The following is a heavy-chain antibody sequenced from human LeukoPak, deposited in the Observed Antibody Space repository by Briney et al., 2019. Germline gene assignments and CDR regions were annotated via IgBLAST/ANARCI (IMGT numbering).Heavy chain of an antibody. CDR2: TYSGGST. J-gene: IGHJ6*03. CDR3: ARGPSVYYYYMDV. V-gene: IGHV3-53*01. Sequence: PGGSLRLSCAASGSTVSSNYMSWVRQAPGKGLEWVSVTYSGGSTYYADSVKGRFTISRDNSKNTLYLQMNSLKAEDTAVYYCARGPSVYYYYMDVWGKGTTVTVSS. D-gene: IGHD2-2*01. CDR1: GSTVSSNY.